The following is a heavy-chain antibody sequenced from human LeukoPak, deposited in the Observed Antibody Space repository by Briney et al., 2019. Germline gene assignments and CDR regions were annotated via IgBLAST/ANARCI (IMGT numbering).Heavy chain of an antibody. Sequence: ASVKVSCKASGYTFTSYYMHWVRQAPGQGLEWMGIINPSGGSTSYAQKFQGRVTMTRDTSTSTVYMELRSLRSDDTAVYYCASHTGGGSHAGDAFDIWGQGTMVTVSS. D-gene: IGHD1-26*01. CDR3: ASHTGGGSHAGDAFDI. CDR1: GYTFTSYY. J-gene: IGHJ3*02. V-gene: IGHV1-46*01. CDR2: INPSGGST.